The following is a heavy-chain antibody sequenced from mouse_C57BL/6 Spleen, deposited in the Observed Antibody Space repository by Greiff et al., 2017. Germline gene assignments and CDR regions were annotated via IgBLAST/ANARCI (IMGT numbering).Heavy chain of an antibody. CDR3: ARWGDDGSCAD. CDR1: GYAFTNYL. Sequence: QVQLQQSGAELVRPGTSVKVSCKASGYAFTNYLIEWVKQRPGQGLEWIGVINPGSGGTNYNEKFKGKATLTADKSSSTAYMQLSSLTSEDSAVDFCARWGDDGSCADWGQGTLVTVSA. J-gene: IGHJ3*01. V-gene: IGHV1-54*01. D-gene: IGHD2-3*01. CDR2: INPGSGGT.